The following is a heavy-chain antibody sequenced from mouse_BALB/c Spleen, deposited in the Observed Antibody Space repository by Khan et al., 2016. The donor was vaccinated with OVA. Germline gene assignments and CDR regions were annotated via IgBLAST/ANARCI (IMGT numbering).Heavy chain of an antibody. CDR3: AREWGGWFPY. J-gene: IGHJ3*01. CDR1: GYTFTDYN. V-gene: IGHV1-77*01. Sequence: QVQLKESGAELARPGASVKLSCKASGYTFTDYNINWVKQRTGQGLEWIGEIYPGSNNTYYNEKFKGKASLTADKSSCTAYMQLSSLTSEDSAIYFCAREWGGWFPYWGQGTLVTVSA. CDR2: IYPGSNNT.